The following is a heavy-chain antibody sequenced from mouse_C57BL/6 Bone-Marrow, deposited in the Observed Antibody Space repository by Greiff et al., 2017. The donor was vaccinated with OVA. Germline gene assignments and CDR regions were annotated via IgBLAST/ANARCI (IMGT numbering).Heavy chain of an antibody. CDR1: GYTFTSYG. J-gene: IGHJ4*01. CDR3: ARENNDYGSDYAMDY. Sequence: VQLQQSGAELARPGASVKLSCKASGYTFTSYGMSWVKQRTGQGLEWIGVIYPRSGDTYYNEKFKGKATLTADKSSSTAYLDLRSLTSEDSEVYVCARENNDYGSDYAMDYWGQGTSVTVSS. D-gene: IGHD1-1*01. V-gene: IGHV1-81*01. CDR2: IYPRSGDT.